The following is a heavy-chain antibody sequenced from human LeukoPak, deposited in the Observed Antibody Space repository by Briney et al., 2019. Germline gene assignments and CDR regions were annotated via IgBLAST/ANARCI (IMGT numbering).Heavy chain of an antibody. D-gene: IGHD5-12*01. V-gene: IGHV1-24*01. J-gene: IGHJ6*02. CDR1: GYTLTELS. CDR3: ATELRFPDYYYYYGMDV. CDR2: FDPEDGET. Sequence: ASVKVSCKVSGYTLTELSMHWVRQAPGKGLERMGGFDPEDGETIYAQKFQGRVTMTEDTSTDTAYMELSSLRSEDTAVYYCATELRFPDYYYYYGMDVWGQGTTVTVSS.